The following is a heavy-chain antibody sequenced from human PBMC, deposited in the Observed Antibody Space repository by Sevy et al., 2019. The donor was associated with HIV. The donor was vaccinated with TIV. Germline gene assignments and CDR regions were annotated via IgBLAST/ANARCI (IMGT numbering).Heavy chain of an antibody. V-gene: IGHV4-39*01. CDR2: NYYSGST. CDR3: ATHALSITIFGVVTRNWFDP. Sequence: SETLSLTCTVSGGSISRNSHYWGWIRQPPGKGLEWIGSNYYSGSTYYNPSLKSRVTISGATSKNQFSLKLSSVTAAATAVYYCATHALSITIFGVVTRNWFDPWGQGTLVTVSS. J-gene: IGHJ5*02. CDR1: GGSISRNSHY. D-gene: IGHD3-3*01.